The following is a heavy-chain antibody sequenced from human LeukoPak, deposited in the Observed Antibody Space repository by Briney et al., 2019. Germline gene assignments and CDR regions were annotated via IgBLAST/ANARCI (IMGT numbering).Heavy chain of an antibody. D-gene: IGHD3-10*01. V-gene: IGHV3-53*01. CDR3: ARGRWSNYYASGIHDAFDI. Sequence: GGSLRLSCAASGFTVTTNYMTWVRQAPGKGLEWVSLLYSGGNTYYADSVRGRFTISRDNSKNTLYLQMNSLRPEDTAVYYCARGRWSNYYASGIHDAFDIWGQGTMVTVSS. CDR1: GFTVTTNY. J-gene: IGHJ3*02. CDR2: LYSGGNT.